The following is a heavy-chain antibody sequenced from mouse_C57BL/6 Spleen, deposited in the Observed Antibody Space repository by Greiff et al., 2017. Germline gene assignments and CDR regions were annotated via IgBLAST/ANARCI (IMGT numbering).Heavy chain of an antibody. CDR3: ARHYYKRGYFDY. J-gene: IGHJ2*01. D-gene: IGHD2-12*01. V-gene: IGHV5-17*01. Sequence: DVQLVESGGGLVKPGGSLKLSCAASGFTFSDYGMHWVRQAPEKGLEWVAYISSGSSTIYYADTVKGRFTISRDNAKNTLFLQMTSLRSEDTAMYYCARHYYKRGYFDYWGQGTTLTVSS. CDR1: GFTFSDYG. CDR2: ISSGSSTI.